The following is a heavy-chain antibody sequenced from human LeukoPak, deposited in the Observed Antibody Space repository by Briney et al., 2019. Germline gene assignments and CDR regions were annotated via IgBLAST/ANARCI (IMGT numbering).Heavy chain of an antibody. CDR1: GFTFSSHT. D-gene: IGHD2/OR15-2a*01. CDR2: MSGSGTYT. J-gene: IGHJ4*02. V-gene: IGHV3-21*01. CDR3: SRDANSWYTDY. Sequence: GGSLRLSSAFSGFTFSSHTMSWVRQAPGKGLEWVSFMSGSGTYTSYAGPVKGRFIISRDNAKNSLYLQMNSLRVEDTAVYYCSRDANSWYTDYWGQGTLVTVSS.